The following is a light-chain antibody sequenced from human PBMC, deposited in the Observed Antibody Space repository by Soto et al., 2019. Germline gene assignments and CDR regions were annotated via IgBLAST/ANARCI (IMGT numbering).Light chain of an antibody. V-gene: IGKV3-20*01. CDR3: QQYNSYLLT. J-gene: IGKJ4*01. Sequence: EIVLTHSPGTLSLSPCERATLSPSASQSVSNNYLAWYQQKPGQAPRLLIYGASNRATGIPDRFSGSGSGTDFTLTISSLQPDDFATYYCQQYNSYLLTFGGGTKVDIK. CDR1: QSVSNNY. CDR2: GAS.